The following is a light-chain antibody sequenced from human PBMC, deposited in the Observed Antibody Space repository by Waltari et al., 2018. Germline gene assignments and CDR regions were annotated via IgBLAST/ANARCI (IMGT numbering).Light chain of an antibody. CDR2: AAS. CDR3: QNHERLPAT. Sequence: EIVLTQSPGTLSLSPGERATLSCRASQSIGKYLVWYQQKPGQAPRLLIYAASSRATVVPDRFSGSGSGTDFSLTISRLEPEDFAVYYCQNHERLPATFGQGTKLEIK. J-gene: IGKJ1*01. V-gene: IGKV3-20*01. CDR1: QSIGKY.